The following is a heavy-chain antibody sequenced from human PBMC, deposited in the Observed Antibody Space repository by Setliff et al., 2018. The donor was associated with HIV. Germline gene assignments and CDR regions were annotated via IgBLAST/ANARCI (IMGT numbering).Heavy chain of an antibody. CDR2: MHTSGNT. CDR1: GDSVSGYY. CDR3: ARDQKGYSYGYFDS. J-gene: IGHJ4*02. D-gene: IGHD5-18*01. Sequence: SETLSLTCTSSGDSVSGYYWSWIRQPAGKGLEWIERMHTSGNTNYNPSLKSRVTMSVDTSKNQFSLRLSSVTAADTAVYYCARDQKGYSYGYFDSWGQGTLVTVSS. V-gene: IGHV4-4*07.